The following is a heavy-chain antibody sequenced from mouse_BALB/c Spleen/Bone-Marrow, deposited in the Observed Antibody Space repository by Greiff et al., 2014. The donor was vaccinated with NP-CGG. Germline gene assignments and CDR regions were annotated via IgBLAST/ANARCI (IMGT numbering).Heavy chain of an antibody. CDR1: GFSLTSYG. Sequence: VMLVESGPGLVAPSQSLSITCTVSGFSLTSYGVHWVRQPPGKGPEWLGVIWAGGSTNYNSALMSRLSISKDNSKSQVFLKMNSLQTDDTAMYYCARITTATGAMDYWGQGTSVTVSS. V-gene: IGHV2-9*02. J-gene: IGHJ4*01. CDR3: ARITTATGAMDY. CDR2: IWAGGST. D-gene: IGHD1-2*01.